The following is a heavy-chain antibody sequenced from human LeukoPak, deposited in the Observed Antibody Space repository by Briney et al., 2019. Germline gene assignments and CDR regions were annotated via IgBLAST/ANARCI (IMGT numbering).Heavy chain of an antibody. V-gene: IGHV4-4*07. CDR3: ARDSGYCSSTSCYTDYYYGMDV. D-gene: IGHD2-2*02. CDR1: GGSISSYY. J-gene: IGHJ6*02. Sequence: SETLSLTCTVSGGSISSYYWSWIRQPAGKGLEWIGRIYTIGSTNYNPSLKSRVTMSVDTSKNQFSLKLSSVTAADTAVYYCARDSGYCSSTSCYTDYYYGMDVWGQGTTVTVSS. CDR2: IYTIGST.